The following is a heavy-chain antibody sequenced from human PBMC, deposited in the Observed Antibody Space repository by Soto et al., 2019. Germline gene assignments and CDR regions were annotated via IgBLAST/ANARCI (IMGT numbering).Heavy chain of an antibody. V-gene: IGHV3-21*06. CDR2: ISSSSDYI. Sequence: ESGGGLVKPGGSLRLSCAASGFSFSNYYMSWVRQAPGKGLEWVSSISSSSDYIHYADSVKGRFTISRDNAQNSLFLQMHSLRAEDTAVYYCAESLYSTCDFTYWGQGTLVTVSS. D-gene: IGHD6-13*01. CDR1: GFSFSNYY. CDR3: AESLYSTCDFTY. J-gene: IGHJ4*02.